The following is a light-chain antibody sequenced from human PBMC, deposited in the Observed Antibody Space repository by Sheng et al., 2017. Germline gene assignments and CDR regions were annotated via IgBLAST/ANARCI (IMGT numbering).Light chain of an antibody. V-gene: IGKV1-39*01. CDR2: AAS. J-gene: IGKJ4*01. CDR3: QQSYSTWLT. CDR1: QSISSY. Sequence: DIQMTQSPSSLSASVGDRVTITCRASQSISSYLNWYQQKPGKAPKLLIYAASSLQSGVPSRFSGSGSGTDFTLTISSLQPEDFATYYCQQSYSTWLTFGGGTEGGDQT.